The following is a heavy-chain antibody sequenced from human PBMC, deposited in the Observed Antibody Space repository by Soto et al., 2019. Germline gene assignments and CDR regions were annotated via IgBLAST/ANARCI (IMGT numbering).Heavy chain of an antibody. Sequence: PSETLSLTCTVSGGSISSGDYYWSWIRQPPGKGLEWIGYIYYSGSTYYNPSLKSRVTISVDTSKNQFSLKLSSVTAADTAVYYCARGSSSYLSGYYGMDVWGQGTTVTVSS. J-gene: IGHJ6*02. D-gene: IGHD6-13*01. CDR1: GGSISSGDYY. CDR2: IYYSGST. CDR3: ARGSSSYLSGYYGMDV. V-gene: IGHV4-30-4*01.